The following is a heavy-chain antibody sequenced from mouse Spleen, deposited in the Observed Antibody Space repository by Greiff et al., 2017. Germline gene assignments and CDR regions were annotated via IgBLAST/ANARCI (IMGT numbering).Heavy chain of an antibody. J-gene: IGHJ2*01. CDR3: ARGDLATVVARDYFDY. CDR2: NLPGSGST. V-gene: IGHV1-9*01. D-gene: IGHD1-1*01. Sequence: QVQLKQSGAELMKPGASAKLSCKATGYTFTGYWIEWVKQRPGHGLEWIGENLPGSGSTNYNEKFKGKATFTADTSSNTAYMQLRSLTTEDSAIYYCARGDLATVVARDYFDYWGQGTTLTVSS. CDR1: GYTFTGYW.